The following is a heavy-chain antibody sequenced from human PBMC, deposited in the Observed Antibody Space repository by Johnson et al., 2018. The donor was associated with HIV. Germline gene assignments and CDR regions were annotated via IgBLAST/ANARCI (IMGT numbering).Heavy chain of an antibody. V-gene: IGHV3-33*01. D-gene: IGHD5-12*01. Sequence: VQLVESGRGVVQPGRSLRLSCAASEFTLSGDGMHWVRQAPGRGLEWVAVIWSDGSDKYYADSVKGRFTISRDNSQNTLYLQMHSLRAEDTAVYYCARVFRGGATPAFDIWGQGTMVTVSS. CDR3: ARVFRGGATPAFDI. CDR1: EFTLSGDG. CDR2: IWSDGSDK. J-gene: IGHJ3*02.